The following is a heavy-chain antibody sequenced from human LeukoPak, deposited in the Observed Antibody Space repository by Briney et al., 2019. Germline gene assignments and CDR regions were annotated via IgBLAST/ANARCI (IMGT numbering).Heavy chain of an antibody. V-gene: IGHV5-51*01. CDR2: IYPADSDT. D-gene: IGHD5-24*01. CDR1: GYSFANYW. Sequence: GASLKISCKGSGYSFANYWIGWVRQMLGKGLEWMGIIYPADSDTRYSPSFQGQVTISADKSITTAYLQWGSLKASDTAMYYCARRKGDGYNSPFDFWGQGTLVTVSS. CDR3: ARRKGDGYNSPFDF. J-gene: IGHJ4*02.